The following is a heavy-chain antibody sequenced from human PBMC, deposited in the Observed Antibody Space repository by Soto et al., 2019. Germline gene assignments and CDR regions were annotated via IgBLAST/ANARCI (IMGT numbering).Heavy chain of an antibody. V-gene: IGHV3-30*18. Sequence: QVQLVESGGGVVQPGRSLRISCAASGFTFTSYDIYWVRQAPGKGLEWVAVTSYDGRSSYYTDSVKGRFTISRDNSKKAMCLHMNSLRAEDTAMYYCAKLFGLVIVDWGQGTLVTGSS. CDR3: AKLFGLVIVD. J-gene: IGHJ4*02. D-gene: IGHD3-3*01. CDR1: GFTFTSYD. CDR2: TSYDGRSS.